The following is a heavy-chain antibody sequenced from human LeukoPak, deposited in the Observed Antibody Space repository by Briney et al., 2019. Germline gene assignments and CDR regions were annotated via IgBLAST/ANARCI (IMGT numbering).Heavy chain of an antibody. CDR3: ARVLTGGRAFVHEQLASLRSKYFDY. V-gene: IGHV4-31*03. Sequence: PSETLSLTCTVSGGSISSGGYYWSWIRQHPGKGLEWIGYIYYSGSTYYNPPLQSRVTISVDTSKNQFSLKLSSVTAADTAVYYCARVLTGGRAFVHEQLASLRSKYFDYWGQGTLVTVSS. CDR2: IYYSGST. J-gene: IGHJ4*02. CDR1: GGSISSGGYY. D-gene: IGHD6-13*01.